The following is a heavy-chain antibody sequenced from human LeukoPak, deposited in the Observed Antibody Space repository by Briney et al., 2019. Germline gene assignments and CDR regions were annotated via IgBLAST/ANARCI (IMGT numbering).Heavy chain of an antibody. J-gene: IGHJ4*02. CDR3: ARSAVAGSLNFDY. D-gene: IGHD6-19*01. V-gene: IGHV1-18*01. CDR2: ISAYNGNT. CDR1: GYTFTSYG. Sequence: ASVKVSCKASGYTFTSYGISGGRQAPGQGLEWRGWISAYNGNTNYAQKLQGRVTMTTDTSTSTAYMELRSLRSDDTAVYYCARSAVAGSLNFDYWGQGTLVTVSS.